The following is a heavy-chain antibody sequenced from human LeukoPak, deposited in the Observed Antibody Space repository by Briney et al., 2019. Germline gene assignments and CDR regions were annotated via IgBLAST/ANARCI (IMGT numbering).Heavy chain of an antibody. J-gene: IGHJ3*02. V-gene: IGHV1-2*02. Sequence: ASVKVSCKASGYTFTGYYMHWVRQAPGQGLEWMGWINPNSGGTNYAQKFQGRVTMTRDTPISTAYMELSRLRSDDTAVYYCASVGIAVAGDDAFDIWGQGTMVTVSS. CDR1: GYTFTGYY. CDR2: INPNSGGT. D-gene: IGHD6-19*01. CDR3: ASVGIAVAGDDAFDI.